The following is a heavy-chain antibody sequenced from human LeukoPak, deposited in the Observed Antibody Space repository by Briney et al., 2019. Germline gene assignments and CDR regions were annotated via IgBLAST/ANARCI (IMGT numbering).Heavy chain of an antibody. Sequence: PGGSLRLSCAASGFTFSDAWMTWIRQAPGKGLECVGFIQSKTDGGTTDSAAPVKGRFTVSRDDSKNTLYLQMNSLNSEDTAVYYCTTWSSQFDYWGQGTLVTVSS. CDR1: GFTFSDAW. J-gene: IGHJ4*02. CDR2: IQSKTDGGTT. V-gene: IGHV3-15*05. CDR3: TTWSSQFDY. D-gene: IGHD6-6*01.